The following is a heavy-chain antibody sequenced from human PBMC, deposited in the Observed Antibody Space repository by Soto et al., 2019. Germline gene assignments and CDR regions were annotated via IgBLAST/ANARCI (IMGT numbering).Heavy chain of an antibody. CDR1: CGSISSYY. J-gene: IGHJ5*02. D-gene: IGHD6-19*01. CDR3: ARDRRNLRGSVPRLGLAWFDP. CDR2: IYYSGRT. Sequence: PSETLSLTCTVSCGSISSYYWSWIRQPPRKGLECIGYIYYSGRTNYNPSLKSRVTISVDTSKNQFSLKLSSVTAADTAVYYCARDRRNLRGSVPRLGLAWFDPWGQGPMVTVSS. V-gene: IGHV4-59*01.